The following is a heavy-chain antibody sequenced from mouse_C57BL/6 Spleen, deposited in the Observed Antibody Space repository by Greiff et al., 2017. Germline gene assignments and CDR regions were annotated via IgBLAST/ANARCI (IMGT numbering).Heavy chain of an antibody. CDR2: INPNNGGT. V-gene: IGHV1-18*01. CDR3: AAGYYYGSHAMDY. J-gene: IGHJ4*01. Sequence: EVQLQQSGPELVKPGASVKIPCKASGYTFTDYNMDWVKQSHGKSLEWIGDINPNNGGTTYNQKFKGKATLTVDKSSSTAYMELRSLTSEDTAVYYCAAGYYYGSHAMDYWGQGTSVTVSS. D-gene: IGHD1-1*01. CDR1: GYTFTDYN.